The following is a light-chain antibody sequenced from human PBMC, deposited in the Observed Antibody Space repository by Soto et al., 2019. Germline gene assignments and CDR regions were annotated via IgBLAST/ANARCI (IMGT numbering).Light chain of an antibody. CDR3: NSFTTRSTYV. J-gene: IGLJ1*01. V-gene: IGLV2-18*02. CDR1: SSDIGSYNR. Sequence: QSALTQPASVSGSPGQSITISCTGTSSDIGSYNRVSWYQQPPGTAPKLIIYEVNNRPSGVTDRFSGSKSGNTASLTISGLQAEDEADYYCNSFTTRSTYVFGTGTKVTVL. CDR2: EVN.